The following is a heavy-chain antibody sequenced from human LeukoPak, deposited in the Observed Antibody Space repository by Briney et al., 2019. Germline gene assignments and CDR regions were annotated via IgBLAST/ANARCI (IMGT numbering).Heavy chain of an antibody. Sequence: GGSLSLSCATSGFTFSTSWMHRVRHAPGKGLVWVSRISGDGTTTTYADSVKGRFTISRDKAKNTLFLQMNSLRVDDTAVYYCTSVRSSSWYDYWGQGALVTVSS. D-gene: IGHD6-13*01. CDR3: TSVRSSSWYDY. J-gene: IGHJ4*02. V-gene: IGHV3-74*01. CDR1: GFTFSTSW. CDR2: ISGDGTTT.